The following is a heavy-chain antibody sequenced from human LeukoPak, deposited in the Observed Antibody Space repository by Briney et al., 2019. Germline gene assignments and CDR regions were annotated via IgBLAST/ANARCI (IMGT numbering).Heavy chain of an antibody. Sequence: PSQTLSRTCTVSGGSISSGSYYWGWIRQPPGKGLEWIGSIYHSGSTYYNPSLMSRVTISADTSKNQFSLKLSSVTAADTAVYYCARHLDGVDYWGQGTLVTVSS. CDR3: ARHLDGVDY. CDR2: IYHSGST. J-gene: IGHJ4*02. V-gene: IGHV4-39*01. CDR1: GGSISSGSYY.